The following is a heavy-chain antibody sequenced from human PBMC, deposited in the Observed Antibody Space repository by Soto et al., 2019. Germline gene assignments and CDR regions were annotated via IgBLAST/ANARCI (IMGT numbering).Heavy chain of an antibody. Sequence: PGGSLRLSCAASGFTFSSYDMHWVRQATGKGLEWVSAIGTAGDTYYPGSVKGRFTISRENAKNSLYLQMNSLRAGDTAVYYCAREGYYDSSDPYYYYYGMDVWGQGTTVTVSS. D-gene: IGHD3-22*01. J-gene: IGHJ6*02. CDR1: GFTFSSYD. CDR3: AREGYYDSSDPYYYYYGMDV. V-gene: IGHV3-13*04. CDR2: IGTAGDT.